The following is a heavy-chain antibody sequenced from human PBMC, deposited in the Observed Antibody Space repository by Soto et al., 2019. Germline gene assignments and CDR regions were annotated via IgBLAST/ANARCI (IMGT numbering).Heavy chain of an antibody. V-gene: IGHV1-46*04. CDR1: GNTFTSYS. CDR3: ARTYGY. Sequence: QVQLAQSGAEVKKPGASVKISCTTSGNTFTSYSIHWVRQAPGKGFEWMGMINPNGGSVNYAQRLQDRVTVTRDTSPTTVYMELSGLRSEDTAVYYCARTYGYWGQGTLVTVSS. CDR2: INPNGGSV. D-gene: IGHD4-17*01. J-gene: IGHJ4*02.